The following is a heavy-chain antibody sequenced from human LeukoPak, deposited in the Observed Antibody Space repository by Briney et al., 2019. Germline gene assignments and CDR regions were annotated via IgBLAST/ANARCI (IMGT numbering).Heavy chain of an antibody. CDR3: AKSTYYYDTFVNAFDL. CDR1: GGSVSSSHY. V-gene: IGHV4-39*07. J-gene: IGHJ3*01. Sequence: SETLSLTCSVSGGSVSSSHYWGWIRQPPGKGLEWIGSIYYGGSTYYNASLRSRVTTSVDTSKNQFSLKLSSVTAADTAVYYCAKSTYYYDTFVNAFDLWGQGTVVTVSS. D-gene: IGHD3-22*01. CDR2: IYYGGST.